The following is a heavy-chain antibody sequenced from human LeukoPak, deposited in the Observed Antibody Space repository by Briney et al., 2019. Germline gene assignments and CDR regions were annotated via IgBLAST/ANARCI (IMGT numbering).Heavy chain of an antibody. D-gene: IGHD2-2*01. V-gene: IGHV4-39*01. Sequence: PSETLSLTCTVSGGSISSSSYYWGWIRQPPGKGLEWIGSIYYSGSTYYNPSLKSRVTISVDTSKNQFSLKLSSVTAADTAVYYCARHSRVPGEPSFDYWGQGTLVTVSS. CDR2: IYYSGST. CDR3: ARHSRVPGEPSFDY. J-gene: IGHJ4*02. CDR1: GGSISSSSYY.